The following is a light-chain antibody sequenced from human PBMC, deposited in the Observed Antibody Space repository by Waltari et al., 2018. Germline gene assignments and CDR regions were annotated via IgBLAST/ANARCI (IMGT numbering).Light chain of an antibody. CDR2: SNN. Sequence: QSMLTQPPSASGTPGQRVTISCSGSSSSIGSNTVNWYQQLPGSAPKLLIWSNNQRPSGGPDRLSGSKSGTSGSLAISGLQSEDEADYFCAVWDDSLSGWLFGGGTKLTVL. J-gene: IGLJ3*02. V-gene: IGLV1-44*01. CDR3: AVWDDSLSGWL. CDR1: SSSIGSNT.